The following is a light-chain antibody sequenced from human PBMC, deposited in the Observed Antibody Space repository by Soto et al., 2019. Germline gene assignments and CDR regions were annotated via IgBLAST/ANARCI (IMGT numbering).Light chain of an antibody. V-gene: IGKV1-9*01. J-gene: IGKJ4*01. CDR2: AAS. Sequence: DSQMTQPPSSLTASVGDRVTINFLASEGIRSFLGWYQQKPVKAPKLLIYAASTLQSGVPSRFSGSGSGTEFTLTISSLQPEHFATYYCQQLNSYPLTFGGATKADFK. CDR3: QQLNSYPLT. CDR1: EGIRSF.